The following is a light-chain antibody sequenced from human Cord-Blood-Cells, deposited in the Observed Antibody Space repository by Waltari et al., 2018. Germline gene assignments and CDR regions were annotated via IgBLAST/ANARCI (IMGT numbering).Light chain of an antibody. CDR3: NSRDSSGNHVV. CDR2: GKN. Sequence: SSELTQDPAVSVALGQTVRITCQGDSLRSYYASWYQQKPGQAPVLVIYGKNNRPSGIPYPFSGSSSGSTASLTITGAQAEDEADYYWNSRDSSGNHVVFGGGTKLTVL. CDR1: SLRSYY. V-gene: IGLV3-19*01. J-gene: IGLJ2*01.